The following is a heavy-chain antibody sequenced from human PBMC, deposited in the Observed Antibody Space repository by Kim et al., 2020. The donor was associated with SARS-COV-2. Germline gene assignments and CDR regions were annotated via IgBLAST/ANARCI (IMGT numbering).Heavy chain of an antibody. CDR3: ARSRELNTLGLLDY. CDR2: VYYNGNT. D-gene: IGHD5-12*01. V-gene: IGHV4-59*11. J-gene: IGHJ4*02. Sequence: SETLSLTCTVSGGSISGHFWGWIRQSPGKGLDWIGYVYYNGNTNYNPSLMSRVTISVDTAKNQFSLKLSSVTAADTAVYYCARSRELNTLGLLDYWGQG. CDR1: GGSISGHF.